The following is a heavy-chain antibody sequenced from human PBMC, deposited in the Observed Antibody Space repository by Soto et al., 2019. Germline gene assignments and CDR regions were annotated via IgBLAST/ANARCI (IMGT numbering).Heavy chain of an antibody. CDR1: GFTFSNSR. CDR3: AREHRLCRGDSCYLPDY. V-gene: IGHV3-74*01. D-gene: IGHD2-15*01. J-gene: IGHJ4*02. Sequence: GGSLRLSCGASGFTFSNSRMFWVRQAPGTGLVWVSRISGDGGITEYADSVKGRFTVSRDNAMSTLHLQMNNLRAEDTAVYYCAREHRLCRGDSCYLPDYWGQGALVTSPQ. CDR2: ISGDGGIT.